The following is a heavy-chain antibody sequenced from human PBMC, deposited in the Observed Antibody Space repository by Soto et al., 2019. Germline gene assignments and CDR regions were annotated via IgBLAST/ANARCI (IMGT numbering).Heavy chain of an antibody. V-gene: IGHV4-30-2*01. CDR2: MYHSGTF. J-gene: IGHJ5*02. CDR3: ARAQFYSGSGNYNNLMFDA. CDR1: GGSVSSGSYY. Sequence: SETLSLTCTVSGGSVSSGSYYWSWIRQPPGGGLEWIGYMYHSGTFLKSPSLKTRLTMSLEMSKNQFSLTLNSMTAADTAVYYCARAQFYSGSGNYNNLMFDAWGQGIQVTVSS. D-gene: IGHD3-10*01.